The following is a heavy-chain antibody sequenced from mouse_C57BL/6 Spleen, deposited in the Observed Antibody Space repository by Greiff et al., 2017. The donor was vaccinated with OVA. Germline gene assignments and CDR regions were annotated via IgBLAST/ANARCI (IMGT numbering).Heavy chain of an antibody. D-gene: IGHD2-5*01. J-gene: IGHJ4*01. CDR1: GYTFTSYW. V-gene: IGHV1-7*01. CDR2: INPSSGYT. CDR3: ARDYSNSYYAMDD. Sequence: QVQLQQSGAELAKPGASVKMSCKASGYTFTSYWMHWVKQRPGQGLEWIGYINPSSGYTKYNQKFKDKATLTADKSSSTAYMQLSSLTYEDSAVYYCARDYSNSYYAMDDWGQETSVTVSS.